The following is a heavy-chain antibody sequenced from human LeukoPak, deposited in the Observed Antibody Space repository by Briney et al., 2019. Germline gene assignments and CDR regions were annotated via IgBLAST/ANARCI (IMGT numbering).Heavy chain of an antibody. CDR3: AREIVATIFRPLFDY. V-gene: IGHV3-21*01. CDR2: ISSSSSYI. J-gene: IGHJ4*02. Sequence: PGGSLRLSCAASGFTFSSYSMNWVCQAPGKGLEWVSSISSSSSYIYYADSVKGRFTISRDNAKNSLYLQMNSLRAEDTAVYYCAREIVATIFRPLFDYWGQGTLVTVSS. CDR1: GFTFSSYS. D-gene: IGHD5-12*01.